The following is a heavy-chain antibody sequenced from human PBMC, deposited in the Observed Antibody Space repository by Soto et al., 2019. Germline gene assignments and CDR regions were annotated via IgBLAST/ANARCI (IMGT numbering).Heavy chain of an antibody. CDR3: ARVRGYYGMDV. V-gene: IGHV1-3*01. CDR2: INAGNGNT. J-gene: IGHJ6*02. CDR1: GYTFTSYS. Sequence: ASVEVSCKASGYTFTSYSMHWVLQAPGQRLEWMGWINAGNGNTKYSQKFQGRVTITRDTSASTAYMELSSLRSEDTAVYYCARVRGYYGMDVWGQGTTVTVSS.